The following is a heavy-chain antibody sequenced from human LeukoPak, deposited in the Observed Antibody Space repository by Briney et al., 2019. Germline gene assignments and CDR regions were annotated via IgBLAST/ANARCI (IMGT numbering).Heavy chain of an antibody. CDR1: GGSISSGSYY. V-gene: IGHV4-61*02. D-gene: IGHD5-18*01. CDR3: QRRTRGYSYGLDAFDI. CDR2: IYTSGST. Sequence: SETLSLTCTVSGGSISSGSYYWSWIRQPAGKGLEWIGRIYTSGSTNYNPSLKSRVTISVDTSKNQFSLKLSSVTAADTAVYYCQRRTRGYSYGLDAFDIWGQGTMVTVSS. J-gene: IGHJ3*02.